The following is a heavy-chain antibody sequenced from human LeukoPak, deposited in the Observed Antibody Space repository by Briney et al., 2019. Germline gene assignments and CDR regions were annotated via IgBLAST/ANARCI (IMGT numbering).Heavy chain of an antibody. CDR1: GFTFSSYW. CDR3: ARDTGDPTLWYYYYYMDV. Sequence: PGGSLRLSCAASGFTFSSYWMSWVRQAPGKGLEWVANIKQDGSEKYYVDSVKGRFTISRDNAKNSLYLQMNSLRAEDTAVYYCARDTGDPTLWYYYYYMDVWGKGTTVTVSS. D-gene: IGHD7-27*01. J-gene: IGHJ6*03. V-gene: IGHV3-7*01. CDR2: IKQDGSEK.